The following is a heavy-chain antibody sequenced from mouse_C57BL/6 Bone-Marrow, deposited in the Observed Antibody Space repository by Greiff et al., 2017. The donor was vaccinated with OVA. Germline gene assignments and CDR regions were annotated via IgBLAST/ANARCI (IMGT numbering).Heavy chain of an antibody. D-gene: IGHD2-1*01. CDR1: GFTFTDYY. J-gene: IGHJ1*03. V-gene: IGHV7-3*01. Sequence: EVKLVESGGGLVQPGGSLSLSCAASGFTFTDYYMSWVRQPPGKALEWLGFIRHKANGYTTEYSASVKGRLTISRDNSQSILYLQMNALRAEDSATYYCARYVPEACNYGCYWYFDVWGTGTTVTVSS. CDR2: IRHKANGYTT. CDR3: ARYVPEACNYGCYWYFDV.